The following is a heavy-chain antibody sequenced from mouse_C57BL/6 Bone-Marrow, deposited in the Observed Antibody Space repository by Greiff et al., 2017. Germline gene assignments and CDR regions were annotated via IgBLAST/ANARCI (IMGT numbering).Heavy chain of an antibody. CDR3: ARALLLRGFAY. V-gene: IGHV1-7*01. CDR1: GYTFTSYW. D-gene: IGHD1-1*01. J-gene: IGHJ3*01. Sequence: QVHVKQSGAELAKPGASVKLSCKASGYTFTSYWMHWVKQRPGQGLEWIGYINPSSGYTKYNQKFKDKATLTADTSSSTAYMQLSSLTYEDSAVYYCARALLLRGFAYWGQGTLVTVSA. CDR2: INPSSGYT.